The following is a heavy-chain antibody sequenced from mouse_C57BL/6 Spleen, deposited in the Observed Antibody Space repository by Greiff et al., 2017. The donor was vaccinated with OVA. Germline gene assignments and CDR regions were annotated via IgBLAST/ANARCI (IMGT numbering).Heavy chain of an antibody. Sequence: EVMLVESGGGLVQPGGSLKLSCAASGIDFSRYWMSWVRRAPGKGLEWIGEINPDSSTINYAPSLKDKFIISRDNAKNTLYLQMSKVRSEDTALYYCARLDYGSSYGYFDDWGQGTTLTVSS. CDR2: INPDSSTI. CDR1: GIDFSRYW. CDR3: ARLDYGSSYGYFDD. J-gene: IGHJ2*01. D-gene: IGHD1-1*01. V-gene: IGHV4-1*01.